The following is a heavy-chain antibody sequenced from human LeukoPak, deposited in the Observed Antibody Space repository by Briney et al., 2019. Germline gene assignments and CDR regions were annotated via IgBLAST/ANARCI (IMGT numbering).Heavy chain of an antibody. D-gene: IGHD6-13*01. CDR2: IRYDGSNK. CDR3: AKDRWYSCSHLPEN. V-gene: IGHV3-30*02. Sequence: PGGSLRPSCAASGFTFSSYGMRWVRQAPGKGLEWVAFIRYDGSNKYYADSVKGRLTISRDNSKNTLYLQMNSLRAEDTAVYYCAKDRWYSCSHLPENWGQGTLVTVSS. J-gene: IGHJ4*02. CDR1: GFTFSSYG.